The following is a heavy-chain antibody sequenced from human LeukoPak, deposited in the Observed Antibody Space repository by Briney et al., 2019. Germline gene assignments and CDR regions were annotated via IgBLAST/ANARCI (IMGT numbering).Heavy chain of an antibody. D-gene: IGHD5-18*01. V-gene: IGHV3-21*01. J-gene: IGHJ3*02. CDR2: ISSSSSYI. CDR1: GFTFSSYS. CDR3: ARNGWIQLWPSDAFDI. Sequence: PGGSLRLSCAASGFTFSSYSMNWVRQAPGKGLEWVSSISSSSSYIYYADSVKGRFTISRDNAKNSLYLQMDSLRAEDTAVYYCARNGWIQLWPSDAFDIWGQGTMVTVSS.